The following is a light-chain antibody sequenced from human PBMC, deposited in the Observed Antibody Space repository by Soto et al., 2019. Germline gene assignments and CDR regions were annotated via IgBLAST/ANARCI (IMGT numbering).Light chain of an antibody. CDR2: KAS. CDR3: LHYYTYPLT. CDR1: ESISTW. J-gene: IGKJ1*01. Sequence: DIQMTQSPSTLSASVGDRVTITRRASESISTWLAWYQQKPGRAPRLLIYKASTLESAVPSRFSGRGSGTEFTLSIASLQPDDFATYYCLHYYTYPLTFGQGTKVEIK. V-gene: IGKV1-5*03.